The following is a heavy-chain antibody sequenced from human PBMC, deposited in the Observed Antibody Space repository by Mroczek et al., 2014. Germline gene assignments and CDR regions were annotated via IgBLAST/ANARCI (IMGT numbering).Heavy chain of an antibody. V-gene: IGHV3-66*02. D-gene: IGHD5-18*01. Sequence: ESGGGLVQPGGSLRLSCAASGFTVSSNYMSWVRQAPGKGLEWVSVIYSGGSTYYADSVKGRFTISRDNSKNTLYLQMNSLRAEDTAVYYCASQDTARRGVWAFDYWGQGTLVTVSS. J-gene: IGHJ4*02. CDR3: ASQDTARRGVWAFDY. CDR2: IYSGGST. CDR1: GFTVSSNY.